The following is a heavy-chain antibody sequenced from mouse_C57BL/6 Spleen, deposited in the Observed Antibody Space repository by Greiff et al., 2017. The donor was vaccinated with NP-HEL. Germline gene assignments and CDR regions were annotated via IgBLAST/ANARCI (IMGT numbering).Heavy chain of an antibody. V-gene: IGHV7-3*01. CDR1: GFTFTDYY. D-gene: IGHD4-1*02. CDR2: IRNKANGYTT. Sequence: RVESGGGLVQPGGSLSLSCAASGFTFTDYYMSWVRQPPGKALEWLGFIRNKANGYTTEYSASVKGRFTISRDNSQSILYLQMNALRAEDSATYYCASTTGAWFAYWGQGTLVTVSA. J-gene: IGHJ3*01. CDR3: ASTTGAWFAY.